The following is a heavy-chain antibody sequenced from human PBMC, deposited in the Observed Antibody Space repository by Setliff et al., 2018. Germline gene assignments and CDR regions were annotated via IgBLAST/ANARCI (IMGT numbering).Heavy chain of an antibody. CDR1: GVSINSISYY. CDR2: IYQSGDT. D-gene: IGHD6-25*01. CDR3: ARDNRGYASAFDI. V-gene: IGHV4-31*03. Sequence: SETLSLTCSVSGVSINSISYYWTWLRQHPGKGLEWIGYIYQSGDTYFNPSLRRRLTMSLDTSKNQFSLKLRSVTAADTAVYYCARDNRGYASAFDIWGQGTMVTVS. J-gene: IGHJ3*02.